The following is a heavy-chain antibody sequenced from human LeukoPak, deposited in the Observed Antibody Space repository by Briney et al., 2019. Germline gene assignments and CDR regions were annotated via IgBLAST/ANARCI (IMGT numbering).Heavy chain of an antibody. CDR2: IYYSGTT. D-gene: IGHD3-10*01. CDR1: GGSISPYY. J-gene: IGHJ6*03. Sequence: KPSETLSLTCTVSGGSISPYYWSWIRQPPGKGLEWIGYIYYSGTTNYNPSLKSRVTISVDTSKKQISLKLSSVTAADTAVYYCARNYGSGSYYSYYYMDVWGKGTTVTVSS. CDR3: ARNYGSGSYYSYYYMDV. V-gene: IGHV4-59*01.